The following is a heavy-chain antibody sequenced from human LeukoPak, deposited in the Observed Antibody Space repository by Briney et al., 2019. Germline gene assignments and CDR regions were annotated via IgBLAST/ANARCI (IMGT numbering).Heavy chain of an antibody. J-gene: IGHJ4*02. CDR1: GGSISSGGYY. D-gene: IGHD6-19*01. CDR2: IYYSGST. CDR3: ARDSIAVAGIDY. V-gene: IGHV4-31*03. Sequence: SETLSLTCTVSGGSISSGGYYWSWIRQHPGKGLEWIGYIYYSGSTYYSPSLKSRVTISVDTSKNQFSLKLSSVTAADTAVYYCARDSIAVAGIDYWGQGTLVTVSS.